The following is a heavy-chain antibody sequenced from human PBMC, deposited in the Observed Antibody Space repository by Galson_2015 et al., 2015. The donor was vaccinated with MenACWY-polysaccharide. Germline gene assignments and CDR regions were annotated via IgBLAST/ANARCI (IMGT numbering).Heavy chain of an antibody. CDR2: ISWNSATV. D-gene: IGHD6-6*01. Sequence: SLRLSCAASGFDFYDYAMHWVRQAPGKGLEWVSSISWNSATVGYADSVKGRFTIPRDNAKNSLYLQMNSLRAGDTAVYYCARFPKTVTARPLYGLDVWGQGTTVIVSS. CDR3: ARFPKTVTARPLYGLDV. V-gene: IGHV3-9*01. J-gene: IGHJ6*02. CDR1: GFDFYDYA.